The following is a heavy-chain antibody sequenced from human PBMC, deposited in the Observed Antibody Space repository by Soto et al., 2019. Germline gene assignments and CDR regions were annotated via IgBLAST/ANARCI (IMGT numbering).Heavy chain of an antibody. D-gene: IGHD6-6*01. Sequence: SETLSLTCTVSGGSISSGDYYWSWIRQPPGKGLEWIGYIYHSGNTYYNPSLKSRVTISVDTSKNQFSLKLSSVTAADTAVYYCARERPDGARLDPWGQGTPVTVSS. CDR1: GGSISSGDYY. CDR2: IYHSGNT. CDR3: ARERPDGARLDP. V-gene: IGHV4-30-4*01. J-gene: IGHJ5*02.